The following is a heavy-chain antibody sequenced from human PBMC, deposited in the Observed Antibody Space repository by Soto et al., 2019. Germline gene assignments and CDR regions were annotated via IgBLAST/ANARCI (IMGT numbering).Heavy chain of an antibody. CDR1: GFSLRTYG. V-gene: IGHV3-33*01. CDR2: IWYDGSKK. D-gene: IGHD6-19*01. Sequence: GGSLRLSCAASGFSLRTYGMHWLRRAPGKGLEWVAFIWYDGSKKFYANSVKGRSTISKDNSNNILYLQMSGLRAEDTAVYYCARDVLTAVAGSVNWFDPWGQGTLVTVSS. CDR3: ARDVLTAVAGSVNWFDP. J-gene: IGHJ5*02.